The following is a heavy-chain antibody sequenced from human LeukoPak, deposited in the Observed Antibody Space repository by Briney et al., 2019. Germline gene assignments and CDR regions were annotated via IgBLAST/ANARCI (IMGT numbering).Heavy chain of an antibody. D-gene: IGHD2-2*01. V-gene: IGHV3-33*01. CDR2: IWDDGSNK. J-gene: IGHJ6*02. CDR3: ARGGCCSSTSCPHYYYGMDV. Sequence: GGSLRLSCAASGFTFSSYGMHWVRPAPGKGLEWVAVIWDDGSNKYYADSVKGRFTISRDNSKNTLYLQMNSLRAEDTAVYYCARGGCCSSTSCPHYYYGMDVWGQGTTVTVSS. CDR1: GFTFSSYG.